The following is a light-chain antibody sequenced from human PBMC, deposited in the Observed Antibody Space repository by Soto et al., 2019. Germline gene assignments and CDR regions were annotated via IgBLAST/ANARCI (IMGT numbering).Light chain of an antibody. Sequence: DIQLTQSPSFLSASVGDRVTITCRASQGISSYLAWYQQKPGKAPKLLIYAASTLQSGVPSRFSGSGSGTVFTLTIGSLQPEDFATYGCQQLNSDPLTFGPGTNVDIK. CDR2: AAS. CDR1: QGISSY. V-gene: IGKV1-9*01. CDR3: QQLNSDPLT. J-gene: IGKJ3*01.